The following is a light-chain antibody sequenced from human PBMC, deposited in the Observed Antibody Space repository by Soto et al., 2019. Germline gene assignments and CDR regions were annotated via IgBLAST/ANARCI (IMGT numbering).Light chain of an antibody. CDR2: EVS. J-gene: IGLJ1*01. Sequence: QIVLTQPASVSGSPGQSITISCTGTSSDVGTYNHVSWYQQHPGKAPQLIIYEVSNRPSGLSNRFSASKSGNMASLTISGLQAEDEADYYCCSYTTSSTLVFGTGTKVTVL. CDR3: CSYTTSSTLV. V-gene: IGLV2-14*01. CDR1: SSDVGTYNH.